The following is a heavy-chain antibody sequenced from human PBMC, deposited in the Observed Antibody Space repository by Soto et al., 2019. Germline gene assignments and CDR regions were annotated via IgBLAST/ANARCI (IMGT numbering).Heavy chain of an antibody. CDR1: GYTFTSYG. CDR2: ISAYNGNT. CDR3: AMTQLMARRNYFRH. Sequence: QVQLVQSGAEVKKPGASVKVSCKASGYTFTSYGISWVRQAPGQGLEWMGWISAYNGNTNYAQKLQGRVTMPTDTSTSTVYMGLWSLSSDDTAVYYCAMTQLMARRNYFRHWGQGTLVTVSS. D-gene: IGHD2-8*01. J-gene: IGHJ1*01. V-gene: IGHV1-18*01.